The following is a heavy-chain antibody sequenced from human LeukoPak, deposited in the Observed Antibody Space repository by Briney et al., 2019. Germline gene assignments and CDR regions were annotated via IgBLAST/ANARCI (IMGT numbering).Heavy chain of an antibody. CDR2: INPSGGST. V-gene: IGHV1-46*01. Sequence: ASVKVSCKASGYTFTSYYMHWVRQAPGQGLEWMGIINPSGGSTSYAQKFQGRVTMTRDTSTSTVYMELSSLRSEDTAVYYCARELRGAAAGEDAFDIWGQGTMVTVSS. CDR1: GYTFTSYY. D-gene: IGHD6-13*01. CDR3: ARELRGAAAGEDAFDI. J-gene: IGHJ3*02.